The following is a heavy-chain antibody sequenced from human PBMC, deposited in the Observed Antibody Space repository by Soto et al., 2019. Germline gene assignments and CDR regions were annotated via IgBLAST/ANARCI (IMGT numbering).Heavy chain of an antibody. Sequence: GGSLRLSCTASGFTFGDYTMSWFRQAPGKGLEWVGFIRSKAYGGTTEYAASVKGRFTISRDDSKSIAYLQMNSLKTEDTAVYYCTRGRSWYQLLNYYSYYYMAVWGKGTTVPVSS. CDR1: GFTFGDYT. CDR3: TRGRSWYQLLNYYSYYYMAV. D-gene: IGHD2-2*01. CDR2: IRSKAYGGTT. V-gene: IGHV3-49*03. J-gene: IGHJ6*03.